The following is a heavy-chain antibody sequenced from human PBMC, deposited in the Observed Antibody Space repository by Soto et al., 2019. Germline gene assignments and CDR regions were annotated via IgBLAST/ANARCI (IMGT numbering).Heavy chain of an antibody. CDR2: IGAYNGNT. J-gene: IGHJ4*02. D-gene: IGHD2-21*01. CDR3: ARDPFNIVLATDRSFDY. Sequence: QVPLVQSGAEVKKPGASVKVSCKASGYTFTSYGISWVRQAPGQGLEWMGWIGAYNGNTNYAQKLQGRVTMTTDTSTSTDYMELRSLRSDDTAMYYCARDPFNIVLATDRSFDYWGQGTLVTVPS. CDR1: GYTFTSYG. V-gene: IGHV1-18*01.